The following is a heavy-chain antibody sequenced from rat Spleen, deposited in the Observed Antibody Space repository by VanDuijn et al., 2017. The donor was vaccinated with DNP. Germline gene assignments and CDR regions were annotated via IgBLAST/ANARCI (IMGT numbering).Heavy chain of an antibody. CDR2: ITTGGEIT. CDR1: GFTFNKDW. D-gene: IGHD1-11*01. V-gene: IGHV5-31*01. J-gene: IGHJ2*01. CDR3: TLRVFDY. Sequence: EVQLVESGGDPVQPGRSLTLSCVVSGFTFNKDWMTWVRQVPGKGLEWIASITTGGEITYYPDSVKGRFTISRDNAKSSLYLQMDSLRSEDTATYYCTLRVFDYWGQGVMVTVSS.